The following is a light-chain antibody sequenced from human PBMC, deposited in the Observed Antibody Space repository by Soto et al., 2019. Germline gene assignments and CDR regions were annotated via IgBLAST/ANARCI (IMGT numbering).Light chain of an antibody. CDR3: QQYDSYPRT. J-gene: IGKJ1*01. V-gene: IGKV1-5*03. CDR2: KAS. CDR1: QSIRSW. Sequence: DIRLTQSPIALSASVGDRVTITCRASQSIRSWLAWYQQKPGKAPNLLIYKASTLQSGVPLRFSGSESGTEVTLTISSLQPDDLAIYYCQQYDSYPRTFGQGTKVELK.